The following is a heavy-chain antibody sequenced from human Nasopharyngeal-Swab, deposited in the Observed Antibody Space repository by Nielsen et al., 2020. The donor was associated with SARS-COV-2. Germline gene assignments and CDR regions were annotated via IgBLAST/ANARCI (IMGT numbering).Heavy chain of an antibody. CDR2: ISSSGSTI. V-gene: IGHV3-48*03. Sequence: GGSLRLSCAAFGFTFSSYEMNWVRQAPGNGLEWVSYISSSGSTIYYADSVKGRFTISRDNAKNSLYLQMNSLRAEDTAVYYCARVGLHYYDSSGPFDYWGQGTLVTVSS. J-gene: IGHJ4*02. CDR1: GFTFSSYE. D-gene: IGHD3-22*01. CDR3: ARVGLHYYDSSGPFDY.